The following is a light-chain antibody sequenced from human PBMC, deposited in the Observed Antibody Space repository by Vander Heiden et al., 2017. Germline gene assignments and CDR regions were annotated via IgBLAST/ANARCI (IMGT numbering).Light chain of an antibody. CDR3: QQRSNWLEWT. Sequence: EIVLTQSPATLSLSPGERATPSCRASQSVSSYLAWYQQKPGQAPRLLIYDASNRATGIPARFSGSGSGTDFTLTISSLEPEDFAVYYCQQRSNWLEWTFGQGTKVEIK. J-gene: IGKJ1*01. V-gene: IGKV3-11*01. CDR2: DAS. CDR1: QSVSSY.